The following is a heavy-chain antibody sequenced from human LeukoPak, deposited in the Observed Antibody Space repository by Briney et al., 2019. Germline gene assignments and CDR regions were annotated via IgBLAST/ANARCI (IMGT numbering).Heavy chain of an antibody. V-gene: IGHV1-69*04. Sequence: ASVKVSCKASGGTFSSYAISWVRQAPGQGLEWMGRIIPILGIANYAQKFQGRVTITADKSTSTAYMELSSLRSEDTAVYYCAKAGYYDFWSGYSPYFDYWGQGTLVTVSS. CDR3: AKAGYYDFWSGYSPYFDY. D-gene: IGHD3-3*01. J-gene: IGHJ4*02. CDR2: IIPILGIA. CDR1: GGTFSSYA.